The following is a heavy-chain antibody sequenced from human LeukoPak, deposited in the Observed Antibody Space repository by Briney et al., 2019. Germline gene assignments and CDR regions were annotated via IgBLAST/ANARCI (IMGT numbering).Heavy chain of an antibody. V-gene: IGHV4-34*01. D-gene: IGHD3-22*01. CDR1: GGSFSGYY. CDR3: ARAPHFTTLDY. CDR2: INHSGST. J-gene: IGHJ4*02. Sequence: PSETLSLTCAVYGGSFSGYYWSWIRQPPGKGLEWIGEINHSGSTNYNPSLKSRVTISVDTSKNQFSLKLSSVTAADTAVYYCARAPHFTTLDYWGQGTLVTVSS.